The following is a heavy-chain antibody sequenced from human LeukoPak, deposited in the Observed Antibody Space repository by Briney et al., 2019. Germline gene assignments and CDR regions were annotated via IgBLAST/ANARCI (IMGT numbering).Heavy chain of an antibody. V-gene: IGHV3-30*18. CDR3: AKDEGSRCGGDCPLDY. Sequence: PGRSLRLSCAASGFTFSSYGMHWVRQAPGKGLEWVAVIAYDGRNIQYVDSVKGRFTISRDNSKKTLYLQVNSLRAEDTAVYYCAKDEGSRCGGDCPLDYWGQGTLVTVSS. J-gene: IGHJ4*02. CDR2: IAYDGRNI. D-gene: IGHD2-21*02. CDR1: GFTFSSYG.